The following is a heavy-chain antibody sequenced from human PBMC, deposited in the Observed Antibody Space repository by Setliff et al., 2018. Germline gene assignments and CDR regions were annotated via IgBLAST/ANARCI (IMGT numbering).Heavy chain of an antibody. D-gene: IGHD2-2*02. V-gene: IGHV4-61*02. J-gene: IGHJ6*02. CDR2: VYTSGST. CDR3: ARDRQYCSSTSCYTSYFYYYAMDI. CDR1: GDSISNDTYY. Sequence: SETLSLTCTVSGDSISNDTYYWSWIRQPAGKGLEWIGRVYTSGSTNYNPSLKSRVIISVDTSKNQFSLKLSSVTAADTAVYYCARDRQYCSSTSCYTSYFYYYAMDIWGQGTTVTVSS.